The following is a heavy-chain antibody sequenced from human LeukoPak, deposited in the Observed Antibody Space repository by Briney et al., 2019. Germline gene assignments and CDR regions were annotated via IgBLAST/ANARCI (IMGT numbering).Heavy chain of an antibody. J-gene: IGHJ4*02. CDR2: ISYDGSNK. CDR3: AKDLGVRGVLDY. V-gene: IGHV3-30*18. Sequence: GGSLRLSCAASGFTFRGFGRYWVRRAPGKGREGGAVISYDGSNKYYADSVKGRFTISRDNSKNTLYLQMNSLRAEDTAVYYCAKDLGVRGVLDYWGQGTLVTVSS. D-gene: IGHD3-10*01. CDR1: GFTFRGFG.